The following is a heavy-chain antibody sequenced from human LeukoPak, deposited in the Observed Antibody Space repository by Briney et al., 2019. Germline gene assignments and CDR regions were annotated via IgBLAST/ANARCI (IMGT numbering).Heavy chain of an antibody. J-gene: IGHJ4*02. V-gene: IGHV3-30*18. D-gene: IGHD4-17*01. CDR1: GFTFSSYG. CDR3: AKAEPDYGDSFDY. Sequence: PGGSLRLSCAASGFTFSSYGMHWVRQAPGKGLEWVAVISYDGSNNYYADSVKGRFTISRDNSKNTLYLQMNSLRAEDTAVYYCAKAEPDYGDSFDYWGQGTLVTVSS. CDR2: ISYDGSNN.